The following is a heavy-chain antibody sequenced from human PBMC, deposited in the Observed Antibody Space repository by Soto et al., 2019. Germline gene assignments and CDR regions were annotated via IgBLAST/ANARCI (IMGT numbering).Heavy chain of an antibody. J-gene: IGHJ4*01. V-gene: IGHV4-30-2*01. CDR2: IYHSGTS. D-gene: IGHD6-13*01. CDR1: GESISSCVFS. Sequence: LFLSCAVSGESISSCVFSWTWIWQPPRKGLEWIGYIYHSGTSFYNPSLKSRVTISVGGSKNQFSLQVNSVTASDTAVDYCARGRLVSAVTLDYWS. CDR3: ARGRLVSAVTLDY.